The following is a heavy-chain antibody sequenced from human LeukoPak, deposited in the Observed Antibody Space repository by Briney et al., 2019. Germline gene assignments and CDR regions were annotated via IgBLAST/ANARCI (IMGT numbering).Heavy chain of an antibody. CDR1: GYNFKGYY. CDR3: ARGYDSSAYELPIDS. D-gene: IGHD3-22*01. J-gene: IGHJ4*02. Sequence: ASVKVSCKASGYNFKGYYIYWVRQAPGQGLEWMGWINPNSGGTNYAQKFQGRVTFTRDTSTSTAYMELSRLRSDDTAVYFCARGYDSSAYELPIDSWGQGTLVSVSS. V-gene: IGHV1-2*02. CDR2: INPNSGGT.